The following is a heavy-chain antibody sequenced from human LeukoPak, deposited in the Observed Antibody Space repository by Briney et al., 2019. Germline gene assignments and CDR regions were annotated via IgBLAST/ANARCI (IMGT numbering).Heavy chain of an antibody. CDR3: ARVLRYDFWSAYYLDY. J-gene: IGHJ4*02. V-gene: IGHV1-18*01. D-gene: IGHD3-3*01. Sequence: GASVKVSCKASGYTFNSYDISWVRQAPGQGLEWMAWISTYNGNTNYAQKVQGRATMTTDTSTSTAYMELRSLRSDDTAVYYCARVLRYDFWSAYYLDYWGQGTLVTVSS. CDR1: GYTFNSYD. CDR2: ISTYNGNT.